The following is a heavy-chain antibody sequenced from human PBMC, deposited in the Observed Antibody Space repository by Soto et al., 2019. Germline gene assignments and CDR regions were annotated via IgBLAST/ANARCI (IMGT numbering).Heavy chain of an antibody. CDR2: IYYSGST. J-gene: IGHJ6*02. V-gene: IGHV4-59*01. D-gene: IGHD2-2*01. CDR3: ATRAGSSTIHGMDV. Sequence: SETLCLTCTVSGGSISSYYWSWIRQPPGKGLEWIGDIYYSGSTNYNTSFQRRVTISVDPSKNQFSLKLSSVTAADTAVYYCATRAGSSTIHGMDVWGQVTTVTVSS. CDR1: GGSISSYY.